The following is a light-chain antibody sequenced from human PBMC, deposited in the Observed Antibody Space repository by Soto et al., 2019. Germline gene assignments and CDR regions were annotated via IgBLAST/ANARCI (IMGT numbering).Light chain of an antibody. J-gene: IGKJ1*01. CDR1: QTISSW. V-gene: IGKV1-5*03. CDR2: KAS. Sequence: DIQSTQSPSTLSASVGDRVTITCRASQTISSWLAWYQQKPGKAPKLLIYKASTLKSGVPSRFSGSGSGTEFTLTISSPQPDDFATYYCQHYNGYSEAFGQGTKVDIK. CDR3: QHYNGYSEA.